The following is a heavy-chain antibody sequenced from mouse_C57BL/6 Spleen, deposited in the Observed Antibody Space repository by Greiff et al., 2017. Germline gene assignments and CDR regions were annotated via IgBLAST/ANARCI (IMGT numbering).Heavy chain of an antibody. CDR3: ARSSPQATAY. CDR1: GYTFTSYW. J-gene: IGHJ2*01. Sequence: QVQLQQPGTELVRPGASVKLSCKASGYTFTSYWMHWVKQRPGQGLEWIGNINPSNGGTKYNAKFKSKATLSVDKSSSTAYMQLSSLTSEDSAVYYCARSSPQATAYWGQGTTLTVSS. V-gene: IGHV1-53*01. CDR2: INPSNGGT. D-gene: IGHD3-2*02.